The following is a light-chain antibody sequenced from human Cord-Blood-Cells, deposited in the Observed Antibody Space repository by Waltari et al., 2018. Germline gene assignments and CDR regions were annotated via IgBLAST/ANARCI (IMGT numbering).Light chain of an antibody. CDR3: CSYAGSSTYV. J-gene: IGLJ1*01. Sequence: QSAPTQPAPVAGVPGQSIPISCTGTSRGVGSYNLVSWYQQHPGKAPKLMIYEVSKRPSGVSNRFAGSKSGNTASLTISGLQAEDEADYYCCSYAGSSTYVFGTGTKVTVL. V-gene: IGLV2-23*02. CDR1: SRGVGSYNL. CDR2: EVS.